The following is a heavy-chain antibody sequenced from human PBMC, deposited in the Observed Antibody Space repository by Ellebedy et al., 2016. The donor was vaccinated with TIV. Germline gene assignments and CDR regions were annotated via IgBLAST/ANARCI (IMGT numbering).Heavy chain of an antibody. CDR2: SHRDGDI. Sequence: GGSLRLSCTASGFTVSSDYMSWVRQAPGKGLEWVSVSHRDGDINYADSVKGRFIVSRDKSRNTLYLQMTGLSVEDTAVYYCAKETFNDVDLKVWGVLDIWGQGTMVTVSS. V-gene: IGHV3-66*01. CDR1: GFTVSSDY. J-gene: IGHJ3*02. D-gene: IGHD5/OR15-5a*01. CDR3: AKETFNDVDLKVWGVLDI.